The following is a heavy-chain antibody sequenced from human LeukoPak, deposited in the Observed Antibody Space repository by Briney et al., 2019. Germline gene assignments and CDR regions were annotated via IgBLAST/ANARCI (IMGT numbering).Heavy chain of an antibody. Sequence: PGTSLRLSCAASGFTVTHYAVHWVRQAPGEGLEWVAIITANRDVKFYADSVKGRFTLSRDDSQNTVFLQMNSLRVEDTRLYFCARDAQSGAHSDFDYWGQGTLVTVSS. CDR3: ARDAQSGAHSDFDY. CDR2: ITANRDVK. J-gene: IGHJ4*02. CDR1: GFTVTHYA. V-gene: IGHV3-30*04. D-gene: IGHD1-26*01.